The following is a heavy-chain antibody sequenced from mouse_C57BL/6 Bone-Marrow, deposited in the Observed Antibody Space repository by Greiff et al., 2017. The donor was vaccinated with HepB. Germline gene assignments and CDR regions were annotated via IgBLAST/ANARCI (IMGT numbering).Heavy chain of an antibody. Sequence: EVQGVESGGGLVQPGGSMKLSCAASGFTFSDAWMDWVRQAPEKGLEWVAEIRNKANNHATYYAESVKGRFTISRDDSKSSVYLQMNSLRAEDTGIYYCTSNYGYYFDYWGQGTTLTVSS. CDR1: GFTFSDAW. CDR3: TSNYGYYFDY. D-gene: IGHD1-1*01. CDR2: IRNKANNHAT. J-gene: IGHJ2*01. V-gene: IGHV6-6*01.